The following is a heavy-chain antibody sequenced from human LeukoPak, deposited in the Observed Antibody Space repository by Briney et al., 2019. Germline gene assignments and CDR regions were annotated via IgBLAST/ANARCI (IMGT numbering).Heavy chain of an antibody. J-gene: IGHJ4*02. CDR2: ISYDGSNK. D-gene: IGHD3-22*01. V-gene: IGHV3-30*04. CDR1: GFTFSSYA. CDR3: ARGDYYDSSGYYHKGIDY. Sequence: PGGSLRLSCAASGFTFSSYAMHWVRQAPGKGLEWVAVISYDGSNKYYADSVKGRFTISRDNSKNTLYLQMNSLRAEDTAVYYCARGDYYDSSGYYHKGIDYWGQGTLVTVSS.